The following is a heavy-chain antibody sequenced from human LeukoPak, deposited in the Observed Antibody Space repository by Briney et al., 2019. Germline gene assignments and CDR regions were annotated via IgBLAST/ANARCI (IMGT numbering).Heavy chain of an antibody. V-gene: IGHV3-74*01. Sequence: LGGSLRLSCAASGFTFSSNWMHWVRQAPGKGLVWVSRINSDGRATSYADSVKGRFTTSRDNAKNSLYLQMNTLRAEDTAVYYCARGSRSDRQSSWGQGILVTVSS. J-gene: IGHJ5*02. CDR1: GFTFSSNW. CDR2: INSDGRAT. CDR3: ARGSRSDRQSS. D-gene: IGHD3-10*01.